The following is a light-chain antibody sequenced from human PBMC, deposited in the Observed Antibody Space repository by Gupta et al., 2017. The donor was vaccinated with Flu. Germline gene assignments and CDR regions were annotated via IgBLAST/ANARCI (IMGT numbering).Light chain of an antibody. CDR3: QQYGSSPQT. J-gene: IGKJ1*01. V-gene: IGKV3-20*01. Sequence: EIVLTQSPGTLSLSRGERATLSCRASQSVSSSYLAWYQQKPGKAPRLLIYGASSRATGIPDRVSGSGSGTDFTLTISRLEPEDFAVYYCQQYGSSPQTFGQGTKVEIK. CDR1: QSVSSSY. CDR2: GAS.